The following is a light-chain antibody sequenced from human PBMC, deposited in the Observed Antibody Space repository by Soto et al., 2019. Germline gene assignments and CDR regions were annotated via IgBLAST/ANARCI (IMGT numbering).Light chain of an antibody. V-gene: IGLV2-14*01. J-gene: IGLJ1*01. CDR2: EVS. CDR1: SSDVGVYNY. CDR3: SSYTTNNTRV. Sequence: QSVLTQPASVSGSPGQSITISCTGTSSDVGVYNYVSWYQQHPGKAPKLMIYEVSNRPSGVSHRFSGSKSGNTASLTISGLQAEDEAAYYCSSYTTNNTRVFGTGTKVTVL.